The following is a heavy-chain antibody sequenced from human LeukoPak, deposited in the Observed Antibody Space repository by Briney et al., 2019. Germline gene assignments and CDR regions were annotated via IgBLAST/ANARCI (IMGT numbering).Heavy chain of an antibody. D-gene: IGHD3-22*01. J-gene: IGHJ4*02. CDR1: GGSISSGDYY. V-gene: IGHV4-30-4*08. CDR3: ARGRGYYDSSGYWFDY. Sequence: SQTLSLTCTVSGGSISSGDYYWSWIRQPPGKGLEWIGYIYYSGSTYYNPSLQSRVTISVDTSKNQFSLKLSSVTAADTAVYYCARGRGYYDSSGYWFDYWGQGTLVTVSS. CDR2: IYYSGST.